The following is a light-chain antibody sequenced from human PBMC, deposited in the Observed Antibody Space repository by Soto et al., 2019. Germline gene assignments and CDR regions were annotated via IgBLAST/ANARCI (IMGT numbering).Light chain of an antibody. CDR3: QDYNSAPFT. V-gene: IGKV1-27*01. CDR2: AAS. Sequence: DIQMTQSPSSLSASVGDRVTITCRASQDISNYLAWYQQKPGRVPKLLIYAASTLQQGVPSRFSGSDSGTDFTLTISSLQPEDVATYYCQDYNSAPFTFGPGTKVDIK. CDR1: QDISNY. J-gene: IGKJ3*01.